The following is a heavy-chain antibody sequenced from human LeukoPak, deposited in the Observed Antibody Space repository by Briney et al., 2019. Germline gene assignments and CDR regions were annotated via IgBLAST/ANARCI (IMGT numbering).Heavy chain of an antibody. D-gene: IGHD3-22*01. V-gene: IGHV1-8*01. CDR3: ARVSYYYDSAGKSLKFFYGMDV. CDR1: GYTFTNYE. CDR2: MNPSSGNT. J-gene: IGHJ6*02. Sequence: ASVKVSCKASGYTFTNYEINWVRQGTGQGLEWLGWMNPSSGNTGYAQKFQGRVTMTRDTSISTAYMELSSLRSEDTAVYYCARVSYYYDSAGKSLKFFYGMDVWGQGTSVTVSS.